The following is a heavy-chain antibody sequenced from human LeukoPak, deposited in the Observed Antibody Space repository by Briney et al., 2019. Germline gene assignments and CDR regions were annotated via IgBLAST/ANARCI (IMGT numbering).Heavy chain of an antibody. Sequence: ASVKVSCKSSGYSFTDYYMHWVRQAPGQGLEWMGWINPNSGGTSSAQKFQGRVSMTRDTSITTVYMEVSWLTSDDTAIYYCARADRLHGGPYLIGPWGQGTLVTVSS. CDR1: GYSFTDYY. V-gene: IGHV1-2*02. CDR2: INPNSGGT. J-gene: IGHJ5*02. CDR3: ARADRLHGGPYLIGP. D-gene: IGHD2-21*01.